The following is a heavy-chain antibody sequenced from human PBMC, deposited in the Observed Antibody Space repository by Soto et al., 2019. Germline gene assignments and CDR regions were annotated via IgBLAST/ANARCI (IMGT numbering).Heavy chain of an antibody. D-gene: IGHD6-13*01. CDR1: GGTFSSYA. J-gene: IGHJ5*02. V-gene: IGHV1-69*13. CDR2: IIPIFGTA. CDR3: AGISSSWYNWFDP. Sequence: SVKVSCKASGGTFSSYAISWVRQAPGQGLEWMGGIIPIFGTANYAQKFQGRVTITADESTSTAYMELSSLRSEDTAVYYCAGISSSWYNWFDPWGQGTLVTVSS.